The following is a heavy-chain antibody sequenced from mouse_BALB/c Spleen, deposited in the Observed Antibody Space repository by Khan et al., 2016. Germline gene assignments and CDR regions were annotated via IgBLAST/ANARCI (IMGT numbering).Heavy chain of an antibody. CDR2: IWSGGST. Sequence: QVQLQQPGPGLVQPSQNLSITCTVSGFSLTSYGVHWVRQPPGKGLEWLGVIWSGGSTDYNAAFISRLSFSKDNSKSQVFFKMNSLQADDTAIYYCARRDGYDLGSMDYWGQGTSVTVSS. CDR3: ARRDGYDLGSMDY. J-gene: IGHJ4*01. D-gene: IGHD2-2*01. CDR1: GFSLTSYG. V-gene: IGHV2-4*02.